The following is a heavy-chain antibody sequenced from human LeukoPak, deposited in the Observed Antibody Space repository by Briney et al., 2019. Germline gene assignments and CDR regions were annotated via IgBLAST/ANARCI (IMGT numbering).Heavy chain of an antibody. CDR2: ISSSSSYI. J-gene: IGHJ4*02. D-gene: IGHD2-2*01. CDR3: ARVAGIVVVPAAMPAFLDY. CDR1: GFSFSSYL. V-gene: IGHV3-21*01. Sequence: PGGPLRLSCAASGFSFSSYLMHWVRQAPGKGLEWVSSISSSSSYIYYADSVKGRFTISRDNAKNSLYLQMNSLRAEDTAVYYCARVAGIVVVPAAMPAFLDYWGQGTLVTVSS.